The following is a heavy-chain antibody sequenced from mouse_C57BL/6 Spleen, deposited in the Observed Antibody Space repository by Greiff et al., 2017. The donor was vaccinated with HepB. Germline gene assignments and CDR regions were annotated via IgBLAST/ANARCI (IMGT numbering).Heavy chain of an antibody. CDR1: GYTFTGYG. J-gene: IGHJ3*01. D-gene: IGHD2-3*01. V-gene: IGHV1-64*01. Sequence: QVQLQQPGAELVKPGASVKLSCKASGYTFTGYGMHWVKQRPGQGLEWIGRFHPNSGSINYNEKFKSKATLTVDKSSSTAYMQLSSLTSEDSAVYYCAGGDDGYRFAAYWGQGTLVTVSA. CDR2: FHPNSGSI. CDR3: AGGDDGYRFAAY.